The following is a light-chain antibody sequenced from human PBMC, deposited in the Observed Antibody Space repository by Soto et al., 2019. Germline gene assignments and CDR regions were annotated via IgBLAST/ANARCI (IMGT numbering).Light chain of an antibody. J-gene: IGKJ1*01. V-gene: IGKV1-39*01. CDR3: QQSYSQWT. CDR2: VAS. CDR1: QNISSS. Sequence: DIQMTQSPSSLSASVGDSVTITCRASQNISSSVNWYQQKPGEAPKLLIYVASSLQSGVTSRFSGGRSGTDFTFIISSLQPEDFATYYCQQSYSQWTFGQGTKVE.